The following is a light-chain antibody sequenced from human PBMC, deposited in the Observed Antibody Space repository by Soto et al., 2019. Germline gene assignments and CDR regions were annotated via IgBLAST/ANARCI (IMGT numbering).Light chain of an antibody. J-gene: IGKJ4*01. Sequence: DIQMTQSPSSVSASVGDTVTVTCRASQGISRWLAWYQQKPGKAPRLLIYAASSLQNGVPPRFRGNYSGRDLSLTISSLQPGDSATYFCQQTRDFHLTLGGGTQVDIK. V-gene: IGKV1-12*01. CDR2: AAS. CDR1: QGISRW. CDR3: QQTRDFHLT.